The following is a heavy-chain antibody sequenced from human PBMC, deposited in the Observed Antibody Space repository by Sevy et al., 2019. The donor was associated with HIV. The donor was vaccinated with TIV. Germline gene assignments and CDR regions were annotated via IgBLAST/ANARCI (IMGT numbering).Heavy chain of an antibody. J-gene: IGHJ6*02. CDR1: GFTFSSYS. CDR3: ARGSTDFWSGYLDYYYGMDV. V-gene: IGHV3-21*01. Sequence: GESLKISCAASGFTFSSYSMNWVRQAPGKGLEWVSSISSSSSYIYYADSVKGRFTISRDNAKNSLYLQMNSLGAEDTAVYYCARGSTDFWSGYLDYYYGMDVWGQGTTVTVSS. D-gene: IGHD3-3*01. CDR2: ISSSSSYI.